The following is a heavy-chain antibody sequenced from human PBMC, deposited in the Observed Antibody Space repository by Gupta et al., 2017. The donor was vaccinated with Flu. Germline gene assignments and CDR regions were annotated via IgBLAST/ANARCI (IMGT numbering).Heavy chain of an antibody. Sequence: VLQAPGKGLEAVAMINSGEDVVYYMDSGKGRFTISRDNAKNSLILQMDSLRAEDTAGYYCTRDPGWGALDMWGQGTLVTISS. CDR3: TRDPGWGALDM. J-gene: IGHJ3*02. D-gene: IGHD1-26*01. CDR2: INSGEDVV. V-gene: IGHV3-7*01.